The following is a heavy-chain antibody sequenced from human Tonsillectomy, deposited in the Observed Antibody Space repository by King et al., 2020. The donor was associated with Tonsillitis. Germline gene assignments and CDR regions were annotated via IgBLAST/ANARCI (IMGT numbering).Heavy chain of an antibody. CDR1: GFTFSSYA. CDR2: ISGSGGST. D-gene: IGHD3-9*01. V-gene: IGHV3-23*04. CDR3: AKSPPITIRGPYYFDY. J-gene: IGHJ4*02. Sequence: VQLVESGGGLVQPGGSLRLSCAASGFTFSSYAMSWVRQAPGKGLEWVSAISGSGGSTYYADSVKGWFTISRDNSKNTLYLQMNSLRAEDTAVYYCAKSPPITIRGPYYFDYWGQGTLVTVSS.